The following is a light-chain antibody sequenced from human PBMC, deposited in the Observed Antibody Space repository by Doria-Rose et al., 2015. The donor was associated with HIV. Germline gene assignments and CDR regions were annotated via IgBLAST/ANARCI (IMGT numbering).Light chain of an antibody. J-gene: IGKJ3*01. V-gene: IGKV4-1*01. CDR1: QSLLYTSKNY. CDR2: WAS. CDR3: QQYYDAPS. Sequence: DIQVTQSPESLGMSLGERATLNCKPNQSLLYTSKNYLAWYQQKPGQPPKLLIYWASTRQSGLPARFSGSGSGADLTLTISSLEAEDVAVYYCQQYYDAPSFGPGTTVDIK.